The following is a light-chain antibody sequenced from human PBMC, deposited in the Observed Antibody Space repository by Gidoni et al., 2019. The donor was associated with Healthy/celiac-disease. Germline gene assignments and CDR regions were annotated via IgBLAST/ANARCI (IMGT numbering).Light chain of an antibody. CDR1: SSDVGSYNL. CDR2: EGS. J-gene: IGLJ1*01. Sequence: QSALTQPASVSGSPGQSITISCTGTSSDVGSYNLVSWYQQPPGKAPKLMIYEGSKRPSGVSNRFSGSKSGNTASLTISGLQAEDEADYYCCSYAGSSTKGYVFGTGTKVTVL. V-gene: IGLV2-23*01. CDR3: CSYAGSSTKGYV.